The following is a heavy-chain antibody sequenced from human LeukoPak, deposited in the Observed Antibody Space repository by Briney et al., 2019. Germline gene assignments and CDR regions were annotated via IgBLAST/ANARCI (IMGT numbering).Heavy chain of an antibody. CDR2: ISYDGSNK. Sequence: GRSLRLSCAASGFTFSSCAMHWVRQAPGKGLEWVAVISYDGSNKYYADSVKGRFTISRDNSKNTLYLQMNSLRPEDTAVYYCARDRPRYFYGSGSLHGMDVCGQGTTVTAPS. J-gene: IGHJ6*02. V-gene: IGHV3-30-3*01. CDR1: GFTFSSCA. CDR3: ARDRPRYFYGSGSLHGMDV. D-gene: IGHD3-10*01.